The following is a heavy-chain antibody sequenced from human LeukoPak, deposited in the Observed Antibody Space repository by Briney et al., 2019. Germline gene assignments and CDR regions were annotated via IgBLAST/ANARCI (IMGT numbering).Heavy chain of an antibody. CDR1: GFTFSDYY. CDR3: ARSIVVVAASFFDY. V-gene: IGHV3-11*01. J-gene: IGHJ4*02. CDR2: ISSSGSTI. Sequence: GGSLRLSCAASGFTFSDYYMSWIRQAPGKGLEWVSYISSSGSTIYYADSVEGRFTISRDNAKNSLYLQMNSLRAEDTAVYYCARSIVVVAASFFDYWGQGTLVTVSS. D-gene: IGHD2-15*01.